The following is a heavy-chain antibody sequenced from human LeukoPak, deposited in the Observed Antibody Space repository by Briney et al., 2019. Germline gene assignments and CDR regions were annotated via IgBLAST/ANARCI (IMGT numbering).Heavy chain of an antibody. CDR2: IYYSGST. V-gene: IGHV4-61*01. D-gene: IGHD2-15*01. CDR1: GVSVSSGSYY. J-gene: IGHJ6*02. Sequence: SETLSLTCTVSGVSVSSGSYYWNWLRQPPGKGLEWIGYIYYSGSTNYNPSLKSRVTISEGTSKNQFSLKMTSVTAADTAVYYCARARDSNYYYGMGVWGQGTTVTVSS. CDR3: ARARDSNYYYGMGV.